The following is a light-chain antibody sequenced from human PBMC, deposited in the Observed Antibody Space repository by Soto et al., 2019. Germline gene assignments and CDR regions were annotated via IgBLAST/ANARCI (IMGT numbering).Light chain of an antibody. CDR2: EAS. V-gene: IGKV3-11*01. CDR1: QTVTSY. J-gene: IGKJ2*01. Sequence: EVVLTQSPATLSLSPGERATLSCSASQTVTSYLAWYQQKPGQSPRLLIYEASNRATGIPTRFSGSGSGTDFTLTISRLEPEDFAVYYCQHRSNWHPFVQGTKLEIK. CDR3: QHRSNWHP.